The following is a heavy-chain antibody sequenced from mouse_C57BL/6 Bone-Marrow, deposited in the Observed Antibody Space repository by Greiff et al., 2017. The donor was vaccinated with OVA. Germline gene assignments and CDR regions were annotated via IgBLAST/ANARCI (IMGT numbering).Heavy chain of an antibody. D-gene: IGHD4-1*01. V-gene: IGHV5-4*01. CDR1: GFTFSSYA. J-gene: IGHJ3*01. CDR3: ARGGTYWDWFAY. CDR2: ISDGGSYT. Sequence: EVQLVESGGGLVKPGGSLKLSCAASGFTFSSYAMSWVRQTPEKRLEWVATISDGGSYTYYPDNVKGRFTISRDNAKNNLYLQMSHLKSEDTAMYYCARGGTYWDWFAYWGQGTLVTVSA.